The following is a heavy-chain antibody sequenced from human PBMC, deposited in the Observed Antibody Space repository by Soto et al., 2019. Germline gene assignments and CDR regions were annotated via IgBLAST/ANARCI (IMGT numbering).Heavy chain of an antibody. CDR2: IKQDGS. D-gene: IGHD7-27*01. CDR3: ARDYHWGWAY. Sequence: GGSLRLACAASGFTFSDYWMSWVRQAPGKGLEWVANIKQDGSSVKGRFTISRDNAKNSLYLQMNSLRAEDTAVYYCARDYHWGWAYWGQGTLVTVSS. CDR1: GFTFSDYW. V-gene: IGHV3-7*04. J-gene: IGHJ4*02.